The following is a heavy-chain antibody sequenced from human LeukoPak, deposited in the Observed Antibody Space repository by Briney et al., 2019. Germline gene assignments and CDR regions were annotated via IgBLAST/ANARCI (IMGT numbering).Heavy chain of an antibody. V-gene: IGHV1-8*03. Sequence: ASVKVSCKASGYTFTSYDINWVRQATGQGLEWMGWMNPNSGNTGYAQKFQGRVTITRNTSISTAYMELSSLRSEDTAVYYCARRPHWGGYYFDYWGQGTLVTVSS. CDR2: MNPNSGNT. J-gene: IGHJ4*02. CDR3: ARRPHWGGYYFDY. CDR1: GYTFTSYD. D-gene: IGHD7-27*01.